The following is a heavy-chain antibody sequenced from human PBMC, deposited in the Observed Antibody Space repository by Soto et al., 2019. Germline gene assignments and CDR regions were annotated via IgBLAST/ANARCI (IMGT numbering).Heavy chain of an antibody. Sequence: PSETLSLTCAVYGGSFSGYYWSWIRQPPGKGLEWIGEINHSGSTNYNPSLKSRVTISVDTSKNQFSRKLSSVTAADTAVYYCASGRIAATGYWFDPWGQGTLVTVSS. J-gene: IGHJ5*02. CDR3: ASGRIAATGYWFDP. D-gene: IGHD6-13*01. V-gene: IGHV4-34*01. CDR1: GGSFSGYY. CDR2: INHSGST.